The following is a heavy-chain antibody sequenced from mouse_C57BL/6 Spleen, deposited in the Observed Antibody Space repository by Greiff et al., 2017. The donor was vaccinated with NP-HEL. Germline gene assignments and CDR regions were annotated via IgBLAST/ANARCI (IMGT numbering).Heavy chain of an antibody. Sequence: EVQLQQSGPVLVKPGASVKMSCKASGYTFTDYYMNWVKQSHGKSLEWVGVINPYNGGTSYNQKFKGKATLTVDKSSSTAYMELNSLTSEDSAVYYCAREGDYDAGFDYWGQGTTLTVSS. D-gene: IGHD2-4*01. CDR3: AREGDYDAGFDY. CDR2: INPYNGGT. V-gene: IGHV1-19*01. CDR1: GYTFTDYY. J-gene: IGHJ2*01.